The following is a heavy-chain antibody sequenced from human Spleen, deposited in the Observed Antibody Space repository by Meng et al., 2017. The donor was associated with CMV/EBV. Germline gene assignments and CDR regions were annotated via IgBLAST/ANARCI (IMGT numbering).Heavy chain of an antibody. J-gene: IGHJ6*02. V-gene: IGHV5-51*01. CDR2: IYPGDSDT. CDR1: GYSFTSYW. Sequence: GESLKISCQGSGYSFTSYWIGWVRQMPGKGLEWMGIIYPGDSDTRYSPSFLGQVTISADKSISTAYLQWSSLKASDTAMYYCARGPVAYYYASGSHRMDVWGQGTTVTVSS. CDR3: ARGPVAYYYASGSHRMDV. D-gene: IGHD3-10*01.